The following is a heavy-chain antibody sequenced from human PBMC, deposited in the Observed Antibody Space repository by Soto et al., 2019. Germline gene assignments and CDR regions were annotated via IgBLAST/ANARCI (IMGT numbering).Heavy chain of an antibody. V-gene: IGHV1-2*04. CDR1: GYTFTGYY. CDR3: ARVAVAGTRTSAFDI. D-gene: IGHD6-19*01. CDR2: INPNSGGT. Sequence: ASVKVSCKASGYTFTGYYMHWVRQAPGQGLEWMGWINPNSGGTNYAQKFQGWVTMTRDTSISTAYMELSRLKSDDTAVYYCARVAVAGTRTSAFDIWGQGTMVTVS. J-gene: IGHJ3*02.